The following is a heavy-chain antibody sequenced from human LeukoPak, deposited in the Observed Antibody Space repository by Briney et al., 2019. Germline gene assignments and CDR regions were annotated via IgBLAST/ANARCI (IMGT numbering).Heavy chain of an antibody. D-gene: IGHD2-2*02. J-gene: IGHJ4*02. CDR1: GFTFDDYA. V-gene: IGHV3-9*01. CDR2: ISWNSGSI. CDR3: AKGGAFDGPYTFDY. Sequence: PGGSLRLSCAASGFTFDDYAMHWVRHAPGKGLEWVSGISWNSGSIGYADSVKGRFTISRDNAKNSLYLQMNSLRAEDTALYYCAKGGAFDGPYTFDYWGQGTLVTVSS.